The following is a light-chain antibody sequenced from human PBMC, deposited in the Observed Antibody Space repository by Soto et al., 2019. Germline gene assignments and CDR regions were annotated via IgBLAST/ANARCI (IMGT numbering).Light chain of an antibody. CDR2: EVS. CDR3: SSYTSSSTVV. CDR1: SSDVGGYNY. Sequence: QSALTQPASVSGSLGQSITISYTGTSSDVGGYNYVCWYQQHPGKAPKLMIYEVSNRPSGVSNRFSGSKSGNTASLTISGLQAEDEADYYCSSYTSSSTVVFGGGTQLTVL. J-gene: IGLJ2*01. V-gene: IGLV2-14*01.